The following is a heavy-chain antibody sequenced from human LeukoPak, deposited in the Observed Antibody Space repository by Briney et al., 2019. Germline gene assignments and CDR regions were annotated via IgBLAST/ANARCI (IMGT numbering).Heavy chain of an antibody. J-gene: IGHJ4*02. Sequence: PSETLSLTCTVSGGSINDASWNWIRQPTGQGLEWIGYIYHSGGTNYNPSLKSRVTISLDTSKNQFSLKLSSVTAADTAVYYCARVGTYYRSLDSWGQGTLVTVSS. V-gene: IGHV4-59*01. CDR1: GGSINDAS. D-gene: IGHD3-10*01. CDR2: IYHSGGT. CDR3: ARVGTYYRSLDS.